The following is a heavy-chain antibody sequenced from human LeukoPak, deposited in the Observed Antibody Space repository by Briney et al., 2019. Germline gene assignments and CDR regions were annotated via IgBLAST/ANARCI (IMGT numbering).Heavy chain of an antibody. Sequence: GGSLRLSCAASGFTFTKYGMHWVRQAPGKGLEWVAVISYDGRNTYYADSVKGRFTISRDNSKNTLYLQMNSLRAEDTAVYYCARRAGAYSHPYDYWGQGTLVTVSS. J-gene: IGHJ4*02. CDR1: GFTFTKYG. D-gene: IGHD4/OR15-4a*01. V-gene: IGHV3-30*03. CDR3: ARRAGAYSHPYDY. CDR2: ISYDGRNT.